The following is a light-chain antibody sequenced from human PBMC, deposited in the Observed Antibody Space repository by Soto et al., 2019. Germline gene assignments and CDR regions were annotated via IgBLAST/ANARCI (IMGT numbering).Light chain of an antibody. Sequence: DIVMTQSPLSLPVTPGEPASISCRSSQSLVHSDGHNYLDWYLQKPGQSPQLLIYLGSNRASGVPDRCGGSGSGTDFTLQISRVEAEDVGGYYCMQAVQTPHEFTFGQGTRLEIK. V-gene: IGKV2-28*01. CDR2: LGS. CDR3: MQAVQTPHEFT. CDR1: QSLVHSDGHNY. J-gene: IGKJ5*01.